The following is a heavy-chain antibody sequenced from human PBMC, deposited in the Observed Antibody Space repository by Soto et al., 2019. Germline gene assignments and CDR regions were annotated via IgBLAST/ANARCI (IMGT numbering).Heavy chain of an antibody. V-gene: IGHV3-30*03. J-gene: IGHJ6*02. D-gene: IGHD3-10*01. Sequence: GGSLRLSCAASGFTFSSYGMHWVRQAPGKGLEWVAVISYDGSNKYYADSVKGRFTISRDNSKNTLYLQMNSLRAGDTAVYYCARKITQTSADYGMDVWGQGTTVTVSS. CDR1: GFTFSSYG. CDR2: ISYDGSNK. CDR3: ARKITQTSADYGMDV.